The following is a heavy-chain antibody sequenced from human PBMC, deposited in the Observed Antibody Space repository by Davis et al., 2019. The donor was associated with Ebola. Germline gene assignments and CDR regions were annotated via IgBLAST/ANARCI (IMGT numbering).Heavy chain of an antibody. CDR2: IYYSGST. V-gene: IGHV4-61*01. Sequence: PSETLSLTCNVSGGSVSSSSYYWSWIRQPPGKGLEWIGYIYYSGSTNYNPSLKSRVTISVDTSKNQFSLKLSSVTAADTAVYYCARASGTALTFDYWGQGTLVTVSS. CDR3: ARASGTALTFDY. CDR1: GGSVSSSSYY. D-gene: IGHD1-1*01. J-gene: IGHJ4*02.